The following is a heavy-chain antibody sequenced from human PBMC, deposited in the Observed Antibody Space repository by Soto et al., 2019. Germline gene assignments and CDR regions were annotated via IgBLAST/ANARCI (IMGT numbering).Heavy chain of an antibody. CDR2: INTDSGNP. CDR1: GYTFNTYG. CDR3: TRKKCIGDCYLFDY. J-gene: IGHJ4*02. V-gene: IGHV1-18*01. Sequence: ASVKVSCKASGYTFNTYGINWVRQAPGQGLEWMGWINTDSGNPSYAQKFQGRVSMTRDTSSGTAYMEMRSLTSDDTAVYYCTRKKCIGDCYLFDYWGLGTLVTVSS. D-gene: IGHD2-21*02.